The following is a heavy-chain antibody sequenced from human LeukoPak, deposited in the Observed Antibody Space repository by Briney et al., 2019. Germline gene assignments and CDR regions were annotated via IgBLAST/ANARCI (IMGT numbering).Heavy chain of an antibody. Sequence: GGSPRLSCAASGFTFNIYNMSWVRQTPGKGLELVSFINKRSDSVYYADSVKGRFTISRDNAKNSLYLEMNSLRVDDTGVYYCVSCRKSSSSCSLDYWGQGTLVSVSS. J-gene: IGHJ4*02. CDR2: INKRSDSV. V-gene: IGHV3-21*03. CDR1: GFTFNIYN. CDR3: VSCRKSSSSCSLDY. D-gene: IGHD2-2*01.